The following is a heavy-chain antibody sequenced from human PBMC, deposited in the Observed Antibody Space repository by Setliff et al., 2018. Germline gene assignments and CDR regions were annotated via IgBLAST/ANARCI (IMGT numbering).Heavy chain of an antibody. CDR3: ARPGRSNYWDSFDY. V-gene: IGHV3-21*01. J-gene: IGHJ4*02. Sequence: GGSLRLSCAASGFPFRIYSMHWVRQAPGKGLEWVSSISDSSFHIYYRDSVKGRFTISRDNAKNSLYLQMNSLRADDTAVYYCARPGRSNYWDSFDYWGQGTLVTVSS. CDR2: ISDSSFHI. D-gene: IGHD3-10*01. CDR1: GFPFRIYS.